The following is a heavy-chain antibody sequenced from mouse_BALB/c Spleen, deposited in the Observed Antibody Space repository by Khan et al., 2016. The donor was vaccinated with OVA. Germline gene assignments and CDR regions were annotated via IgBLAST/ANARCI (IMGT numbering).Heavy chain of an antibody. CDR2: INPSNGYT. V-gene: IGHV1-4*01. J-gene: IGHJ3*01. CDR1: GYTFTSYT. Sequence: QVQLQQSGAELARPGASVKMSCKASGYTFTSYTIHWIQERPGQGLEWIGYINPSNGYTNYNQKFKDKATLTTDKSSTTAYLQLSSLTSDDSAVYNSVRDGAYHRNDGWFAYWGQGTLVTVSA. D-gene: IGHD2-14*01. CDR3: VRDGAYHRNDGWFAY.